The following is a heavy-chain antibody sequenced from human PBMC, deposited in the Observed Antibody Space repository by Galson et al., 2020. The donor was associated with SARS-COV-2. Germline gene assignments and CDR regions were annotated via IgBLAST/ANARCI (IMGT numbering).Heavy chain of an antibody. CDR2: VYETGST. D-gene: IGHD3-9*01. V-gene: IGHV4-39*01. Sequence: SETLSLTCTLSGGSITTDSYYWGWIRQSPGKGLEWIGSVYETGSTQYNPSLKSRVTVSIDTSKNQFSLKLTSVTAAATGIYYCARHVPRGYFDWLGGQGTRVTVS. CDR3: ARHVPRGYFDWL. J-gene: IGHJ4*02. CDR1: GGSITTDSYY.